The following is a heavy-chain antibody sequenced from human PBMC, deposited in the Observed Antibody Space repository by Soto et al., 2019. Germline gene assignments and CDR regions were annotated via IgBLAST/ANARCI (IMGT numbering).Heavy chain of an antibody. CDR3: ARESEDLHSNFDY. V-gene: IGHV3-21*06. Sequence: GGSLRLSCAASGFTFTRYSMNWVRQAPGKGLEWVSSISSTTNYIYYGDSMKGRFTISRDNAKNSLYLVMNSLSAEDTAVYYCARESEDLHSNFDYWRQGTLVTVCS. CDR2: ISSTTNYI. CDR1: GFTFTRYS. J-gene: IGHJ4*02. D-gene: IGHD2-15*01.